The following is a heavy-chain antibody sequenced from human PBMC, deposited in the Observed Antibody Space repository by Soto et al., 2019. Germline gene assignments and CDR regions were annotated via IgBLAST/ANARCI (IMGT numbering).Heavy chain of an antibody. CDR2: ISAYNGNT. V-gene: IGHV1-18*01. D-gene: IGHD2-2*01. CDR3: ARSSEDIVVVPAAPNDAFDI. CDR1: GYTFTSYG. Sequence: ASVKVSCKASGYTFTSYGISWARQAPGQGLEWMGWISAYNGNTNYAQKLQGRVTMTTDTSTSTAYMELRSLRSDDTAVYYCARSSEDIVVVPAAPNDAFDIWGQGTMVTVSS. J-gene: IGHJ3*02.